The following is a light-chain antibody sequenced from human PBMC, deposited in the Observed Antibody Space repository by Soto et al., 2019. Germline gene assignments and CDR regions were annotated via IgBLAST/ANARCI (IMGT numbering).Light chain of an antibody. V-gene: IGKV3-11*01. J-gene: IGKJ5*01. CDR2: GAS. CDR3: QQRSNWPPEIT. Sequence: EIVMTPSPDTLSVSSVDRATLSCRASRSVGSNLAWYQQRPGQAPRLLIYGASSRATGIPDRFSGSGSGTDFTLTISSLEPEDFAVYYCQQRSNWPPEITFGQGTRLEIK. CDR1: RSVGSN.